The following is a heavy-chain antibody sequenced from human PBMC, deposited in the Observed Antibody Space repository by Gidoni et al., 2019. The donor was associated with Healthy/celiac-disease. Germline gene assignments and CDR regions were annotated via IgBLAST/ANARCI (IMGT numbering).Heavy chain of an antibody. CDR2: ISGSGGGT. J-gene: IGHJ4*02. D-gene: IGHD3-22*01. Sequence: EWVSGISGSGGGTYYADSVKGRFTIFRDNYKNTLYLQMNSLSAEDTAVYYCAKGYDSSGHASYYFDYWGQGTLVTVSS. CDR3: AKGYDSSGHASYYFDY. V-gene: IGHV3-23*01.